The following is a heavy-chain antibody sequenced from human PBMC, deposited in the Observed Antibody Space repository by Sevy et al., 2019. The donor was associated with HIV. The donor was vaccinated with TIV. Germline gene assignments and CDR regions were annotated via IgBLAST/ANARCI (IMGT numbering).Heavy chain of an antibody. D-gene: IGHD2-8*01. Sequence: GGSLRLSCAASGFTVSSNYMSWVRQAPGKGLEWVSAIYSGGNTYYADSVKGRFTISRDNSKNTLYLQMNSLRVEDTDMYYCARASLKSNGPDYWGQGTLVTVSS. CDR2: IYSGGNT. CDR3: ARASLKSNGPDY. J-gene: IGHJ4*02. CDR1: GFTVSSNY. V-gene: IGHV3-53*01.